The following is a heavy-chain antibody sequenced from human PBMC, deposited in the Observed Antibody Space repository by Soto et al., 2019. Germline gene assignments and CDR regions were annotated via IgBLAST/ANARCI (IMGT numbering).Heavy chain of an antibody. CDR1: GFDFEDYA. V-gene: IGHV3-43D*04. Sequence: AGGSLRLSCAAAGFDFEDYAMHWVRQVPGKGLEWVSLTNSDGTDSYYVDSVKGRFTISRDNAKTTLYLQMDRLRPEDTALYFCAKSLYYYDSSPLDHWGQGTLVTV. CDR3: AKSLYYYDSSPLDH. D-gene: IGHD3-22*01. J-gene: IGHJ4*02. CDR2: TNSDGTDS.